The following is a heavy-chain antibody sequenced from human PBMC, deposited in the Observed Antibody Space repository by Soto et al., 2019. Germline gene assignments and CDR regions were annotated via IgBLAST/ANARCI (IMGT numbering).Heavy chain of an antibody. CDR3: ARGPSWDNVDD. D-gene: IGHD1-26*01. J-gene: IGHJ4*02. CDR2: IYRRGST. V-gene: IGHV4-30-4*01. Sequence: QVQLQESGPGLVEPSQTLSLTCTVSGGSISSDEYCWSWIRQTPGKGLEWIGHIYRRGSTYSNPSLKRRVTIAADTSKNQFSIKLSAVTAAYAAVHFCARGPSWDNVDDWGQGTLVTVSS. CDR1: GGSISSDEYC.